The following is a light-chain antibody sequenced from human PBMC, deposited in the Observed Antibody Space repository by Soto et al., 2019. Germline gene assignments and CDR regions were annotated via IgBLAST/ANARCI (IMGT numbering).Light chain of an antibody. V-gene: IGLV2-14*01. CDR3: ISYTVSRSYV. J-gene: IGLJ1*01. Sequence: QSALTQPASVSGPPGQSITISCTGTSSDVGAYNYVSWYQHHPGKAPRLVIYDVTNRPSGISDRFSGSKSGNTASLTISGLLADDEADYYCISYTVSRSYVFGPGTKVTVL. CDR2: DVT. CDR1: SSDVGAYNY.